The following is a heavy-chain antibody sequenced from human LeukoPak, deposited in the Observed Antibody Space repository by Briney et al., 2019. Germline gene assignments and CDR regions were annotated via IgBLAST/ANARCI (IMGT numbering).Heavy chain of an antibody. CDR1: GYSFSNHW. V-gene: IGHV5-51*01. Sequence: GESLKISCRGSGYSFSNHWIGWVRQMPGKGLEWMGIIYPGDSDTRYSPSFQGQVTISADKSISTAYLQWSSLKASDTAMYYCARLGVSSLSYFQHWGQGTLVTVSS. J-gene: IGHJ1*01. CDR3: ARLGVSSLSYFQH. D-gene: IGHD3-10*01. CDR2: IYPGDSDT.